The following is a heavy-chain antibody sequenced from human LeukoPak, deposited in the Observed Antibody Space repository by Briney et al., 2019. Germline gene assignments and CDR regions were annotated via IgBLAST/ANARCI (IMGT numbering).Heavy chain of an antibody. Sequence: SETLSLTCTVSGGSISSYYWSWTRQPPGKGLEWIGYIYYSGSTNYNPSLKSRVTISVDTSKNQFSLKLSSVTAADTAVYYCARAEVQEWFDPWGQGTLVTVSS. V-gene: IGHV4-59*01. J-gene: IGHJ5*02. CDR3: ARAEVQEWFDP. CDR2: IYYSGST. CDR1: GGSISSYY.